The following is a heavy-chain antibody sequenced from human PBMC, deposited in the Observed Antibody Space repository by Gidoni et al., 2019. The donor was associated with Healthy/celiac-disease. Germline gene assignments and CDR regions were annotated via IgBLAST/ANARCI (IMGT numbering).Heavy chain of an antibody. CDR3: ARRRPYCSSTSCYTSVFYFAFDI. D-gene: IGHD2-2*02. Sequence: QVQLQESGPGLVKPSQTLSLTCTVSGGSISRGSYYWSWIRQHPGKGLEWIGYSYYSGSTYYNPSLKSRVTISVDTSKNQFSLKLSSVTAADTAVYYCARRRPYCSSTSCYTSVFYFAFDIWGQGTMVTVSS. CDR1: GGSISRGSYY. V-gene: IGHV4-31*03. CDR2: SYYSGST. J-gene: IGHJ3*02.